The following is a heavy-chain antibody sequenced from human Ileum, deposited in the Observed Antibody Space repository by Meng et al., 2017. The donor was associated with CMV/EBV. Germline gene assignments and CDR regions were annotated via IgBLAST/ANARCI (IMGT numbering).Heavy chain of an antibody. CDR3: ARGNTRVVNYFDP. J-gene: IGHJ5*02. D-gene: IGHD2-2*01. CDR1: AYSFTAYY. CDR2: IIPNSGGGT. V-gene: IGHV1-2*02. Sequence: SAYSFTAYYIHWVRQAPGQGLEWMGYIIPNSGGGTNYAQKFQGRVTMTRDMSISTAYMELNGLRSDDTAVYYCARGNTRVVNYFDPWGQGTLVTVSS.